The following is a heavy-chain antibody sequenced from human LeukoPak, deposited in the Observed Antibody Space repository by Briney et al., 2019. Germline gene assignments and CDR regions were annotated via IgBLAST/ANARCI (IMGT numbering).Heavy chain of an antibody. D-gene: IGHD6-13*01. CDR3: AKEDYSSSWYALDY. J-gene: IGHJ4*02. CDR1: GSIPFNSYS. V-gene: IGHV3-43*02. CDR2: ISGDGGSI. Sequence: GGSLRLSCAASGSIPFNSYSMSLVRQAPGKGLEWVSLISGDGGSIYYADSVKGRFTISRDNSKNSLYLQMNSLRTEDTALYYCAKEDYSSSWYALDYWGQGTLVTVSS.